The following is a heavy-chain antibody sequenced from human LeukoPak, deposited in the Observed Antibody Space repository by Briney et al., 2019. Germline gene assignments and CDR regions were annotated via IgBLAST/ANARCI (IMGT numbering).Heavy chain of an antibody. CDR2: INPSDGSA. V-gene: IGHV1-46*01. J-gene: IGHJ4*02. D-gene: IGHD3-16*01. Sequence: ASVKVSCKASGYTFTSYRIHWVRQAPGQGLEWMGIINPSDGSATYAQKLQGRVTMTRDTSTTTVYMELSSLRSEDTAVYYCARDLGTTFPDYWGQGTLVTVSS. CDR1: GYTFTSYR. CDR3: ARDLGTTFPDY.